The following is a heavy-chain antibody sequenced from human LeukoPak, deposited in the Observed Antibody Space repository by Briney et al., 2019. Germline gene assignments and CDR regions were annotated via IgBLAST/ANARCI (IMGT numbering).Heavy chain of an antibody. J-gene: IGHJ4*02. CDR2: FSYSGST. V-gene: IGHV4-59*01. CDR3: ARGFGYGGNSDH. D-gene: IGHD4-23*01. CDR1: GGSISSYD. Sequence: PSETLSLTCTVSGGSISSYDWSWLRQSPGKGLEWIGYFSYSGSTNYNPSLKSRVTISVDTSKNQFSLKLSSVTAADTAVYYCARGFGYGGNSDHWGQGTLVTVSS.